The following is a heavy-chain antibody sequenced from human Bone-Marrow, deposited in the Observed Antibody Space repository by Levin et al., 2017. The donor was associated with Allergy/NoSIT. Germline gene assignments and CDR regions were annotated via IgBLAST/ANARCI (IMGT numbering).Heavy chain of an antibody. CDR1: GGSISSGDYY. D-gene: IGHD5-18*01. CDR3: ARGGRYSYGYSVRPRLYFDY. CDR2: IYYSGST. V-gene: IGHV4-30-4*01. J-gene: IGHJ4*02. Sequence: SQTLSLTCTVSGGSISSGDYYWSWIRQPPGKGLEWIGYIYYSGSTYYNPSFKSRVTISVDTSKNQFSLKLSSVTAADTAVHYCARGGRYSYGYSVRPRLYFDYWGQGTLVTVSS.